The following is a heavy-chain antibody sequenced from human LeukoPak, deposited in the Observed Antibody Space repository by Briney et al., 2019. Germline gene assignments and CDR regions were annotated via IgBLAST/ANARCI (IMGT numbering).Heavy chain of an antibody. J-gene: IGHJ4*02. V-gene: IGHV6-1*01. CDR2: TYYRSKWYN. CDR3: ARETLSLDY. CDR1: GDSVSSNSAG. D-gene: IGHD3-16*02. Sequence: SQTLSLTCALSGDSVSSNSAGWNWIRQSPSRGLEWLGRTYYRSKWYNDYAVSVKSRITINPDTSKNQFSLQLNSVTPEDAAVYYCARETLSLDYWGQGTLVTVSS.